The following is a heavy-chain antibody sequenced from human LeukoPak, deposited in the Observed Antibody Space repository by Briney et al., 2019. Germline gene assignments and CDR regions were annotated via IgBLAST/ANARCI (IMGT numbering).Heavy chain of an antibody. CDR1: GFPFETNA. J-gene: IGHJ5*02. Sequence: GGSLRLSCATSGFPFETNAMSWVRQAPGKGLEWVATIGNTETFYADSVTGRFTISRDNSKNTVNLQMNRLRVEHTAIYYCAKDWIRFTQFLVGFAPWARGPRAPVSS. CDR3: AKDWIRFTQFLVGFAP. D-gene: IGHD3-3*01. V-gene: IGHV3-23*01. CDR2: IGNTET.